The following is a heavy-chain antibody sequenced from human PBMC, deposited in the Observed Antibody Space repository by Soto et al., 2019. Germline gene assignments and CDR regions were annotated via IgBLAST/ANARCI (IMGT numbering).Heavy chain of an antibody. CDR1: GFTLSSYA. Sequence: DVQLLESGGNLVQPGGSLTLSCSASGFTLSSYAMSWVRQAPGKGLEWVSSISAGGDMTYNSDSVKGRFTISRDNSNNAVFLQMHNLRIEDTALYYCARGDRGASGSSASYYYSGWDVWGQGATVTVS. V-gene: IGHV3-23*01. D-gene: IGHD3-10*01. J-gene: IGHJ6*02. CDR3: ARGDRGASGSSASYYYSGWDV. CDR2: ISAGGDMT.